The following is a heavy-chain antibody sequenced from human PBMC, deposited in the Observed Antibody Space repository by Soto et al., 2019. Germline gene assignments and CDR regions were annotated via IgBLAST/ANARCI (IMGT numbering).Heavy chain of an antibody. J-gene: IGHJ4*02. CDR2: ISYDGSNK. D-gene: IGHD4-4*01. Sequence: GESLKISCAASGFTFSSYGMHWVRQAPGKGLEWVAVISYDGSNKYYADSVKGRFTISRDNSKNTLYLQMNSLRAEDTAVYYCAKDGSTVTTTFFDYWGQGTLVTVSS. CDR1: GFTFSSYG. V-gene: IGHV3-30*18. CDR3: AKDGSTVTTTFFDY.